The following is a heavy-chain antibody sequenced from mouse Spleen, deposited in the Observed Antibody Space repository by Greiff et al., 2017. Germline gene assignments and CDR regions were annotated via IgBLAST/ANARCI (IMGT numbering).Heavy chain of an antibody. J-gene: IGHJ1*01. V-gene: IGHV3-8*02. D-gene: IGHD2-14*01. Sequence: EVQLQQSGPSLVKPSQTLSLTCSVTGDSITSGYWNWIRKFPGNKPEYMGYISYSGSTYYNPSLKSRISTTRDTSKNQYYLQLNSVATEDTATYYCASGYDDGTYFDVWGAGTTVTVSS. CDR1: GDSITSGY. CDR2: ISYSGST. CDR3: ASGYDDGTYFDV.